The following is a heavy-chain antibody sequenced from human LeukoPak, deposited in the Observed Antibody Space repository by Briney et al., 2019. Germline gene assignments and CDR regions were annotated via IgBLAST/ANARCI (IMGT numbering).Heavy chain of an antibody. CDR2: ISGSGGST. D-gene: IGHD5-12*01. CDR3: AKGNTVASQIDY. J-gene: IGHJ4*02. CDR1: GSTFSSYA. Sequence: PGGSLRLSCAASGSTFSSYAMSWVRQAPGKGLEWVSAISGSGGSTYYADSVKGRFTISRDNSKNTLYLQMNSLRAEDTAVYYCAKGNTVASQIDYWGQGTLVTVSS. V-gene: IGHV3-23*01.